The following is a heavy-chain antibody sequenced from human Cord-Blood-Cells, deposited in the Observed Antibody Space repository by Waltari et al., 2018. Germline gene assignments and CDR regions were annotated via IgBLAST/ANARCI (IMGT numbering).Heavy chain of an antibody. V-gene: IGHV4-39*01. CDR2: IYYSGST. Sequence: QLQLQESGPGLVKPSETLSLTCTVPGGSISSSSYYWGWIRQPPGKGLEWIGSIYYSGSTYYNPSLKSRVTISVDTSKNQFSLKLSSVTAADTAVYYCARRGIAAAGDAFDIWGQGTMVTVSS. CDR1: GGSISSSSYY. J-gene: IGHJ3*02. CDR3: ARRGIAAAGDAFDI. D-gene: IGHD6-13*01.